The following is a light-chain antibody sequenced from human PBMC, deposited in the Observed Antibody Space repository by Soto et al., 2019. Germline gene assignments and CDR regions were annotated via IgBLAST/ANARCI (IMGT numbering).Light chain of an antibody. J-gene: IGKJ1*01. CDR2: GAS. CDR1: QSVSSSY. V-gene: IGKV3-20*01. Sequence: EVVLTQSPGTLSLSPWERATLSCRASQSVSSSYLAWYQQKPGQAPRLLIYGASTRATGIPDRFSGSGSGTDFTLTINRLEPEDFAVYYCQHFGSSSWTFGQGTKVEIK. CDR3: QHFGSSSWT.